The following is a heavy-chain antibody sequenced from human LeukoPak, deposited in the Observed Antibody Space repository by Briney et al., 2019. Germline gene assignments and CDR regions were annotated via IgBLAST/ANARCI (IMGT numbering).Heavy chain of an antibody. Sequence: PSETLSLTCTVSGGSISSYYWSWIRQPPGKGLEWIGYIYYSGSTNYNPSLKSRVTISVDTSKNQFSLKLSSVTAADTAVYYCASSRRDGYSGANDYWGQGTLVTVSS. J-gene: IGHJ4*02. V-gene: IGHV4-59*01. D-gene: IGHD5-24*01. CDR2: IYYSGST. CDR3: ASSRRDGYSGANDY. CDR1: GGSISSYY.